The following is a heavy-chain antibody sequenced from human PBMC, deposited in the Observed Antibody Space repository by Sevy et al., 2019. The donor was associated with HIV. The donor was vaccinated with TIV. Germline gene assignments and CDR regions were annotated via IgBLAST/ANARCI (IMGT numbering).Heavy chain of an antibody. D-gene: IGHD1-1*01. Sequence: SETLSLTCTVSGVSVSPHYWAWIRQPPGKGLECVAFSGSTNYNPSLKSRATTSVDTSKNQFSLKLSSVTAADTAIYYCARGGPNQQQLDYFDHWGQGTLVTVSS. CDR1: GVSVSPHY. V-gene: IGHV4-59*02. J-gene: IGHJ4*02. CDR2: SGST. CDR3: ARGGPNQQQLDYFDH.